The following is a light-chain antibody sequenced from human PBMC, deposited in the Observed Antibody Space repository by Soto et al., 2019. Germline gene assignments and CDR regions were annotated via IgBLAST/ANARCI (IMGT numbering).Light chain of an antibody. CDR1: QSVSSS. Sequence: IVIPQSPPTLSVSPGERAPLSCRASQSVSSSCLAWYQQKLGQAPRVLIFGASTRATGIPARFSGSGSGTEFSLTINSLQSEDFAVYYCQEYYSRPWTFGQGTKVDIK. J-gene: IGKJ1*01. V-gene: IGKV3-15*01. CDR3: QEYYSRPWT. CDR2: GAS.